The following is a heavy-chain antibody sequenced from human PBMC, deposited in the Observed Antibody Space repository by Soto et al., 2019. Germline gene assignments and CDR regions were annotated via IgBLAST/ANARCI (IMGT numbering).Heavy chain of an antibody. J-gene: IGHJ4*02. CDR3: TRHPKDHDFYVRDHY. V-gene: IGHV3-49*03. CDR2: IRSTGYGATT. D-gene: IGHD3-3*01. Sequence: GGSLRLSCTTTGVTFGEYPMSWFRQAPGKGLEWVGFIRSTGYGATTEYAASVKGRFTISRDDSKSIVYLQMNSLKTEDTAICYCTRHPKDHDFYVRDHYRGKGTLVTVSS. CDR1: GVTFGEYP.